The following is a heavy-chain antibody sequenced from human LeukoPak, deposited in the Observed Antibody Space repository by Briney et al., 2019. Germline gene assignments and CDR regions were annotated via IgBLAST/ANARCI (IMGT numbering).Heavy chain of an antibody. Sequence: PSETLSLTCAVYGGSFSGYYWSWIRQPPGKGLEWIGEINHSGSTDYNPSLKSRVTISVDTSKNQFSLKLSSVTAADPAVYYCARGGKGGTGYFDYWGQGTLVTVSS. CDR2: INHSGST. CDR3: ARGGKGGTGYFDY. D-gene: IGHD1-1*01. CDR1: GGSFSGYY. J-gene: IGHJ4*02. V-gene: IGHV4-34*01.